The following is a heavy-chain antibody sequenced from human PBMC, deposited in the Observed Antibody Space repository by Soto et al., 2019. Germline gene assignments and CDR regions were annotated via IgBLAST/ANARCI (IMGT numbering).Heavy chain of an antibody. Sequence: SVKVSCKASGGTFSNSAIYWVRQAPGQGLVWMGGFNPIFGAPYYAQTFQGRVTITADESTGTVYMDLSSLRSEDTAVYYCAVRNSTTYNWFDPWGQGTLVTVSS. CDR1: GGTFSNSA. J-gene: IGHJ5*02. D-gene: IGHD1-7*01. CDR3: AVRNSTTYNWFDP. V-gene: IGHV1-69*13. CDR2: FNPIFGAP.